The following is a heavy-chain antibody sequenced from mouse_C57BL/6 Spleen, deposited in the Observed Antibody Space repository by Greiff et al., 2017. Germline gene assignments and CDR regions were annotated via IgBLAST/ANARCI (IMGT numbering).Heavy chain of an antibody. CDR3: AQRSISTTVVAHFDY. J-gene: IGHJ2*01. CDR2: IDPANGNT. Sequence: VQLQQSVAELVRPGASVKLSCKASGFNIKNTYMNWVKQRPEQGLEWIGRIDPANGNTKYAPKFKGKATITADTSSNTAYLQLSSLTSEDTAIYYCAQRSISTTVVAHFDYWGQGTTLTVSS. CDR1: GFNIKNTY. V-gene: IGHV14-3*01. D-gene: IGHD1-1*01.